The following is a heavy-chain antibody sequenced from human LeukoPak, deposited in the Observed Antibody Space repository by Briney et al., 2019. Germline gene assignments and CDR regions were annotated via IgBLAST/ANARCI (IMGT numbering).Heavy chain of an antibody. CDR1: GGSISSSSYY. V-gene: IGHV4-39*07. CDR2: IYYSGST. Sequence: PSETLSLTCTVSGGSISSSSYYWGWLRQPPGKGLEWIGSIYYSGSTYYNPSLKSRVTISVDTSKNQFSLKLSSVTAADTAVYYCAREPSGSYYIDWGQGTLVTVSS. CDR3: AREPSGSYYID. J-gene: IGHJ4*02. D-gene: IGHD1-26*01.